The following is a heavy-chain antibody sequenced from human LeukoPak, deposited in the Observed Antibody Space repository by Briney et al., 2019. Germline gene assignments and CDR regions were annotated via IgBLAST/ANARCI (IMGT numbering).Heavy chain of an antibody. Sequence: ASVKVSCKASGYTFTSYDINWVRQATGQGLEWMGWMNPNSGNTGYAQKFQGRVTITRNTSISTAYMELSSLRSEDTAVYYCARLPSTGYYGSGSYYSRDYWGQGTLVTVSS. V-gene: IGHV1-8*03. J-gene: IGHJ4*02. CDR3: ARLPSTGYYGSGSYYSRDY. D-gene: IGHD3-10*01. CDR2: MNPNSGNT. CDR1: GYTFTSYD.